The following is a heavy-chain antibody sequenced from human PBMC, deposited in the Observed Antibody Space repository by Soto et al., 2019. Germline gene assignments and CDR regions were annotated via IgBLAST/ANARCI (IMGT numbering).Heavy chain of an antibody. V-gene: IGHV3-30*18. Sequence: GGSLRLSCAASGFTFSSYGMHWVRQAPGKGLEWVAVISYDGSNKYYADSVKGRFTISRDNSKNTLYLQMNSLRAEDTAVYYCAKDGTNASDTIVATSLDYWGQGTLVTVSS. D-gene: IGHD5-12*01. J-gene: IGHJ4*02. CDR3: AKDGTNASDTIVATSLDY. CDR2: ISYDGSNK. CDR1: GFTFSSYG.